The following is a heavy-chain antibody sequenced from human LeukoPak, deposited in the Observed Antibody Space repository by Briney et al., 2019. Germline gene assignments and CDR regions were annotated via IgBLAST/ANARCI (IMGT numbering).Heavy chain of an antibody. V-gene: IGHV3-30*04. CDR3: AIQTAEFYDSSGTLGDY. D-gene: IGHD3-22*01. Sequence: GRSLRLSCSASGFTFSSYAMHWVRQAPGKGLEWVAVISYDGSNKYYADSVKGRFTISRDNSKNTLYLQMNSLRAEDTAVYYCAIQTAEFYDSSGTLGDYWGQGTLVTVSS. CDR1: GFTFSSYA. CDR2: ISYDGSNK. J-gene: IGHJ4*02.